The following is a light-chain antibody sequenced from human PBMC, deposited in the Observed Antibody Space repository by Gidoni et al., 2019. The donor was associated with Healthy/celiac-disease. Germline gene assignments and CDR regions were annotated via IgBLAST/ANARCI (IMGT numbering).Light chain of an antibody. V-gene: IGLV2-8*01. CDR2: AVS. CDR1: SSDVGGYNS. Sequence: QSALTQPHSASGPPGQSVTISCTGTSSDVGGYNSVSWYQQHPGKAPKLMIYAVSKRPSGVPDRFSGSKSGNTASLTVSGLQAEDEADYYCSSYAGSNVVFGGGTKLTVL. J-gene: IGLJ2*01. CDR3: SSYAGSNVV.